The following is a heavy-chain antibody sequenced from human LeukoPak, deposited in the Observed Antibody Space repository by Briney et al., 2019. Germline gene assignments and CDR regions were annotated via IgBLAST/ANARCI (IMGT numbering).Heavy chain of an antibody. V-gene: IGHV4-59*01. CDR2: IYYTGST. Sequence: PSETLSLTCTVSGGSISSYYWSWIRQPPGKGLEWIGYIYYTGSTSYNPSLKSRVTISVDTSKTQFSLKLTSVTAADTAVYYCASGYDFWTGYMMVYWGQGTLVTVSS. D-gene: IGHD3-3*01. J-gene: IGHJ4*02. CDR1: GGSISSYY. CDR3: ASGYDFWTGYMMVY.